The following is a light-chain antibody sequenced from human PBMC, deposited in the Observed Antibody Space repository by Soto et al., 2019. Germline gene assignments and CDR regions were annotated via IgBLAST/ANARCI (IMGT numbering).Light chain of an antibody. CDR2: DAS. CDR3: QQYDIWPPWT. CDR1: QSVGRK. J-gene: IGKJ1*01. V-gene: IGKV3-15*01. Sequence: EIEMTQSPATLSVSPGERATLSCRSSQSVGRKLAWYQQKPGQAPRLLIYDASNRAMGVPARFSGSGSVTEFTLTISSLQSEDVAVYHFQQYDIWPPWTFGQGTKVEI.